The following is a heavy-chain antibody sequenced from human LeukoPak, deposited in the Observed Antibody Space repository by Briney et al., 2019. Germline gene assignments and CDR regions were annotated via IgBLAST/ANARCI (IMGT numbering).Heavy chain of an antibody. CDR3: AREVNYYDSSGFDY. CDR1: GGSISSYY. D-gene: IGHD3-22*01. V-gene: IGHV4-59*01. J-gene: IGHJ4*02. Sequence: SETLSLTCTVSGGSISSYYWTWIRQPPGKGLERIGYIYYSGSTNYNPSLKSRITISVDTSKNQFSLKLSSVTAADTAFYYCAREVNYYDSSGFDYWGQGTLVTVSS. CDR2: IYYSGST.